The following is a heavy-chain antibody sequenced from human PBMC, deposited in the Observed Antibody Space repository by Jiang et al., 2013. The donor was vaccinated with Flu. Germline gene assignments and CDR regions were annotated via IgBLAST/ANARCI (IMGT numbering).Heavy chain of an antibody. V-gene: IGHV3-7*03. CDR2: IKEDGSEK. J-gene: IGHJ6*02. Sequence: QLVESGGGLVQPGGSLRLSCAASGLTFNRHWMSWVRQAPGKGLEWVANIKEDGSEKYYVDSVKGRLTISRDNAKNSLYLQMNSLRGDDTAVYYCARMGFTIFGLARRKYYNYGMDVWGQGTTVTVSS. CDR1: GLTFNRHW. D-gene: IGHD3-3*01. CDR3: ARMGFTIFGLARRKYYNYGMDV.